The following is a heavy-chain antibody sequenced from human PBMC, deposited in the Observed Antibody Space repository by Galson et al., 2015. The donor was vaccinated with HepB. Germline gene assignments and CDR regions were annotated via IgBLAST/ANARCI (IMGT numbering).Heavy chain of an antibody. CDR3: AGGGWTVSAPFDY. D-gene: IGHD3-16*01. CDR2: ISGGGGST. CDR1: GFTFSSSA. V-gene: IGHV3-23*01. Sequence: SLRLSCAASGFTFSSSAMSWVRQAPGKGLEWVSVISGGGGSTYYADSVKGRFTISRDNSRNTLFLQMNSLRAEDTAVYYCAGGGWTVSAPFDYWGQGPLVTVSS. J-gene: IGHJ4*02.